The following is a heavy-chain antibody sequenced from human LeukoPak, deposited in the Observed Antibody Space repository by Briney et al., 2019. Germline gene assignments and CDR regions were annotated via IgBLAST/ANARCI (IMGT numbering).Heavy chain of an antibody. J-gene: IGHJ6*04. Sequence: PGRSLRLSCAASGLIFSSYGMHWVRQAPGKGLEWVAVISSDGNNTYYADSVKGRFTISRDNSKNTLYPQMDSLRAEDTAVYYCAKDSGSGRGLYYYGMDVWGKGTTVPVSS. CDR3: AKDSGSGRGLYYYGMDV. CDR1: GLIFSSYG. V-gene: IGHV3-30*18. CDR2: ISSDGNNT. D-gene: IGHD3-10*01.